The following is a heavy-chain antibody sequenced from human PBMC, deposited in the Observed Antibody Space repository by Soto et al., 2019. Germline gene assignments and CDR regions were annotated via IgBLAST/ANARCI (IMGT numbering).Heavy chain of an antibody. D-gene: IGHD6-6*01. CDR1: GYTFTGYY. J-gene: IGHJ6*02. V-gene: IGHV1-2*02. CDR2: INPNSGGT. CDR3: ARGESSSSYYYYGMDV. Sequence: ASVKVSCKASGYTFTGYYMHWVRQAPGQGLEGMGWINPNSGGTNYAQKFQGGVTMTRDTSISTAYMELSRLRSDDTAVYYCARGESSSSYYYYGMDVWGQGTTVTVSS.